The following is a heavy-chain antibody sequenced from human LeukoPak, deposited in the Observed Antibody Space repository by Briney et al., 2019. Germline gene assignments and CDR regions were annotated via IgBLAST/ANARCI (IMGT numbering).Heavy chain of an antibody. D-gene: IGHD2-21*01. V-gene: IGHV3-23*01. J-gene: IGHJ4*02. CDR3: AERGVVIRAILVGFHKEAYYFDS. CDR2: ISGSGGGT. Sequence: PGGSLRLSCAVSGITLSNYAMTWVRQAPGKGLEWVAGISGSGGGTNYADSVKGRFTISRDNSKNTLYLQMNNLRVDDTAVYFCAERGVVIRAILVGFHKEAYYFDSWGQGALVTVSS. CDR1: GITLSNYA.